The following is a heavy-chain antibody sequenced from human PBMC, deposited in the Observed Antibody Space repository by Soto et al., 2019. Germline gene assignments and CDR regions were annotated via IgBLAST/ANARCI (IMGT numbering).Heavy chain of an antibody. D-gene: IGHD1-26*01. Sequence: KPSETLSLTCTVSGGSITSSSFYWGRIRQPPGKGLEWIGHIFHTGATYYNPTLKSRLRMSVDTSKNQFSLNLSSVTATDTAVYYCARRRIVPTTNFDYWGQGTLVTVSS. J-gene: IGHJ4*02. CDR1: GGSITSSSFY. V-gene: IGHV4-39*01. CDR3: ARRRIVPTTNFDY. CDR2: IFHTGAT.